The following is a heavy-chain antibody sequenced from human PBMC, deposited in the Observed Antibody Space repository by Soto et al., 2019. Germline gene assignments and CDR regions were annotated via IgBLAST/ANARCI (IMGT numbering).Heavy chain of an antibody. J-gene: IGHJ3*02. D-gene: IGHD6-19*01. CDR3: AKIVGRSGWYEDDFDI. CDR1: GFTFSSYA. Sequence: PGGSLRLSCAASGFTFSSYAMSWVRQAPGKGLEWVSAISGSGGSTYYADSVKGRFTISRDNSKNTLYLQMNSLRAEDTAVYYCAKIVGRSGWYEDDFDIWGQGTMVTVSS. CDR2: ISGSGGST. V-gene: IGHV3-23*01.